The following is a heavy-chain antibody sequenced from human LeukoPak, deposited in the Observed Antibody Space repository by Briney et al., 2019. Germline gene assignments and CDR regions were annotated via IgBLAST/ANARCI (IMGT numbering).Heavy chain of an antibody. J-gene: IGHJ5*02. CDR2: FYYGGST. CDR1: GDSISSSSHY. CDR3: ARGRYIAAAGPINWFDP. Sequence: SETLSLTCTVSGDSISSSSHYWGWIRQPPGKGLEWIGTFYYGGSTYHNPSLKSRVTISVDRSKNQFSLKLSSVTAADTAVYYCARGRYIAAAGPINWFDPWGQGTLVTVSS. D-gene: IGHD6-13*01. V-gene: IGHV4-39*07.